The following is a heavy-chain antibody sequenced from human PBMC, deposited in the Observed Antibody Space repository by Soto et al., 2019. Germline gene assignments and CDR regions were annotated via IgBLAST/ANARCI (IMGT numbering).Heavy chain of an antibody. CDR3: ARGRDPNYYYGMDV. CDR1: GYTFTSYY. Sequence: SVKVSCKASGYTFTSYYMHLVRQAPGQRLEWMGWINAGNGNTKYSQKFQGRVTITRDTSASTAYMELSSLRSEDTAVYYCARGRDPNYYYGMDVWGQGTTVTVSS. V-gene: IGHV1-3*01. CDR2: INAGNGNT. J-gene: IGHJ6*02.